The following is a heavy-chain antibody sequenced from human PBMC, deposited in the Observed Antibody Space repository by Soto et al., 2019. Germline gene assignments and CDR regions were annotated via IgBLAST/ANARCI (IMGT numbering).Heavy chain of an antibody. CDR1: GSSIPTYY. CDR3: ARTARTPDS. CDR2: IYYTGDT. V-gene: IGHV4-59*01. D-gene: IGHD1-1*01. Sequence: SGTLSPTPPFSGSSIPTYYWSWIRQPPGQGLESIGYIYYTGDTNSNPSLKSRVTISIDTSKNQFSLKLSSVTAADTAVYYCARTARTPDSWGQGTLVTVSS. J-gene: IGHJ4*02.